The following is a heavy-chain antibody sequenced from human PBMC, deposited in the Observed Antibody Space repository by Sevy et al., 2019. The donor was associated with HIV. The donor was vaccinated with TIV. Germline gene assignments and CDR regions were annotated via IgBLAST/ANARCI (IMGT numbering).Heavy chain of an antibody. D-gene: IGHD3-22*01. V-gene: IGHV1-8*01. J-gene: IGHJ3*02. CDR2: MNPNSGNT. CDR3: ASDLTYYYDSSGEGAFDI. Sequence: ASVKVSCKASGYTFTSYDINWVRQATGQGLEWMGWMNPNSGNTGYAQKFQGRVTMTRNTSISTAYMGLSSLRSEDTAVYYCASDLTYYYDSSGEGAFDIWGQGTMVTVSS. CDR1: GYTFTSYD.